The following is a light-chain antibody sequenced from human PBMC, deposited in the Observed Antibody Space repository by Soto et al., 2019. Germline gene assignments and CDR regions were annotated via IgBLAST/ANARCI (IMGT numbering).Light chain of an antibody. Sequence: EIVLTQSPGTLSLSPGERATLSCRASQSIAITHLAWYQQKPGQAPRVLMYGAANRATGIPDRFSGRGSGTDFTLTISRLEHEDFAMYYCLHYGSPQRTFGQGNKVEIK. CDR1: QSIAITH. CDR3: LHYGSPQRT. V-gene: IGKV3-20*01. J-gene: IGKJ1*01. CDR2: GAA.